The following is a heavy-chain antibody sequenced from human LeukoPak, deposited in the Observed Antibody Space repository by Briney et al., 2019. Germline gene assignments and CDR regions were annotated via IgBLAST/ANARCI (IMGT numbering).Heavy chain of an antibody. CDR3: ARGQSITIFGVVIRGRDYFDY. D-gene: IGHD3-3*01. Sequence: GGSLRLSCAASGFTFSSYWMSWVRQAPGKGLEWVANIKQEGSEKYYVDSVKGRFTISRDNAKNSLYLQMNSLRAEDTAVYYCARGQSITIFGVVIRGRDYFDYWGQGTLVTVSS. CDR1: GFTFSSYW. CDR2: IKQEGSEK. V-gene: IGHV3-7*01. J-gene: IGHJ4*02.